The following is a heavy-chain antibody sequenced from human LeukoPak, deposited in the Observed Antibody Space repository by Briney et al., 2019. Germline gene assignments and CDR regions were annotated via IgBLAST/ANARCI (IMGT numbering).Heavy chain of an antibody. CDR3: AKNTGFSSGWHGDY. Sequence: GGSLRLSCAASGVTFRYYAMSWVRQAPGKGLEWVSAISGSGVSTFYADSVKGRFSISRDNSKNTLYLQMSSLRAEDTAVYYCAKNTGFSSGWHGDYWGQGTLVTVSS. CDR1: GVTFRYYA. J-gene: IGHJ4*02. CDR2: ISGSGVST. D-gene: IGHD6-19*01. V-gene: IGHV3-23*01.